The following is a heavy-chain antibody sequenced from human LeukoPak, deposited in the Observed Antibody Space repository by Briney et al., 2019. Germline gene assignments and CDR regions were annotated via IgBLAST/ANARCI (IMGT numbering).Heavy chain of an antibody. J-gene: IGHJ4*02. CDR3: ARDQTPFYCGGDCRSFDY. V-gene: IGHV3-23*01. D-gene: IGHD2-21*02. Sequence: PGGTLRLSCAASGFTFSSYGMSWVRQAPGKGLEWVSAISGSGGSTYYADSVKGRFTISRDNSKNTLYLQMNSLRAEDTAVYYCARDQTPFYCGGDCRSFDYWGQGTLVTVSS. CDR2: ISGSGGST. CDR1: GFTFSSYG.